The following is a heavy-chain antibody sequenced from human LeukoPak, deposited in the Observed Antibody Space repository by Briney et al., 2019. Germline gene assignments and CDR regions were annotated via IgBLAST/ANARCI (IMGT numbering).Heavy chain of an antibody. D-gene: IGHD5-18*01. Sequence: SGPTLVKPTQTLTLTCTFSGFSLSTRGVGVGWIRQPPGKALEWLALIYWDDDKRYSPSLKSRLTITKDTSKNQVVLTMTNMDPVDTATYYCAHTYTAMVYNWFDPWGQETLVTVSS. V-gene: IGHV2-5*02. CDR1: GFSLSTRGVG. CDR3: AHTYTAMVYNWFDP. J-gene: IGHJ5*02. CDR2: IYWDDDK.